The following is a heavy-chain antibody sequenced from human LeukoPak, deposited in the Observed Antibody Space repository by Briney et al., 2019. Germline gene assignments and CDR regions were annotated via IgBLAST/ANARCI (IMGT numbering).Heavy chain of an antibody. D-gene: IGHD1-26*01. CDR3: ARHPEYSGSYTFDY. CDR2: IYYSGST. V-gene: IGHV4-39*01. J-gene: IGHJ4*02. Sequence: PSETLSLTCTVSGGSISSSSYYWGWIRQPPGKGLEWTGSIYYSGSTYYNPSLKSRVTISVDTSKNQFSLKLSSVTAADTAVYYCARHPEYSGSYTFDYWGQGTLVTVSS. CDR1: GGSISSSSYY.